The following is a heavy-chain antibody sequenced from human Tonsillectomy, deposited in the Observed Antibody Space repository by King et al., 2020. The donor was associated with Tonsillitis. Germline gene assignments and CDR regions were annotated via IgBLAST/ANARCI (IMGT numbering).Heavy chain of an antibody. J-gene: IGHJ4*02. CDR2: IYHSGST. V-gene: IGHV4-38-2*01. CDR1: GYSISSGYY. CDR3: ARAGSLQLLGKYYFDY. Sequence: VQLQESGPGLVKPSETLSLTCAVSGYSISSGYYWGWIRQPPGKGLEWIGSIYHSGSTYYNPSLNSRVTISLDTSKNQFSLKLSSVTAADTAVYYCARAGSLQLLGKYYFDYWGQGTLVTVSS. D-gene: IGHD6-19*01.